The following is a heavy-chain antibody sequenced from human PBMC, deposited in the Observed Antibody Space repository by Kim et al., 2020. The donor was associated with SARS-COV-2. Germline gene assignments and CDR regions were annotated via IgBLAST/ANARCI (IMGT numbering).Heavy chain of an antibody. CDR1: GFTFSTFA. Sequence: GGSPRLSCAASGFTFSTFAMTWVRQAPGKGLEWVSSINKSGGSTFYADSVKGRFTISRDNSKNTAYLQMNSLRAEDTAVYYCVRGSYAMDVWGQGTTVTVSS. V-gene: IGHV3-23*01. CDR3: VRGSYAMDV. CDR2: INKSGGST. J-gene: IGHJ6*02.